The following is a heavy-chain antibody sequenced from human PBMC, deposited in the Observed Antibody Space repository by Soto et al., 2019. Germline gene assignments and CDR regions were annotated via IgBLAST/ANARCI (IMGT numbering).Heavy chain of an antibody. V-gene: IGHV1-69*01. CDR3: ARVGSTDY. J-gene: IGHJ4*02. CDR1: GGGYGSYA. Sequence: SVEVCCEASGGGYGSYASSWVRQAPGQGLEWMGGIIPIFGTANYAQKFQGRVTITADESTSTAYMELSSLRSEDTAVYYCARVGSTDYWGQGTLVTVSS. CDR2: IIPIFGTA. D-gene: IGHD2-2*01.